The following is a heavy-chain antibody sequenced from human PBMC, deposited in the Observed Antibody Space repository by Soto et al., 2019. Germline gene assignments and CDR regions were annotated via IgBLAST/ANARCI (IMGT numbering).Heavy chain of an antibody. CDR2: IFYAGDT. D-gene: IGHD2-21*02. CDR3: ARGSGGNSDFHY. Sequence: SETLSLTCTVSGESIATGAFYWSWIRLQSGKGPEWIGSIFYAGDTYYNPSLKSRVTISIDTSKSQFSLKLSSVTAADTAVYYCARGSGGNSDFHYWGQGALVTVSS. CDR1: GESIATGAFY. J-gene: IGHJ4*02. V-gene: IGHV4-30-4*08.